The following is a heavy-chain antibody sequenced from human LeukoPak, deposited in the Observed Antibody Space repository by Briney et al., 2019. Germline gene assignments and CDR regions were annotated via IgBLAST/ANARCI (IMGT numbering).Heavy chain of an antibody. V-gene: IGHV3-48*01. CDR1: GFAFSSYS. CDR2: ISSSSSTI. CDR3: ASEPLIDY. Sequence: PGVSLRFSCAASGFAFSSYSMNWVRQAPGKGLEWVSYISSSSSTIYYADSVKGRFTISRDNAKNSLYLQMNSLRAEDTAVYYCASEPLIDYWGQGTLVTVSS. J-gene: IGHJ4*02.